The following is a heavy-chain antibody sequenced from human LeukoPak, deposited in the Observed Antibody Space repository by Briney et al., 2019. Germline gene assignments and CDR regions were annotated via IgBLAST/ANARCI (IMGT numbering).Heavy chain of an antibody. D-gene: IGHD6-13*01. CDR3: ASAPESSSFDL. J-gene: IGHJ4*02. Sequence: PGGSLRLSCAASGFSFSTYWMSWVRQTPEKGLEFVANIDQGGSVRNYMDSLKGRCTISRDNAKKSLYLEINSLRADDTAVYYCASAPESSSFDLWGRGALVTVSS. CDR1: GFSFSTYW. CDR2: IDQGGSVR. V-gene: IGHV3-7*01.